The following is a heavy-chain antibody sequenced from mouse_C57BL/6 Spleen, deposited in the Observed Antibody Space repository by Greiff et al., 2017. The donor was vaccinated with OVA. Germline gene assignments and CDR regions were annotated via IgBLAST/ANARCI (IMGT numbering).Heavy chain of an antibody. D-gene: IGHD1-1*01. CDR3: AREILRSFDY. CDR1: GYTFTDYY. Sequence: VQLQQSGPELVKPGASVKISCKASGYTFTDYYMNWVKQSHGKSLEWIGDINPNNGGTSYNQKFKGKATLTVDKSSSTAYMELRSLTSEDSAVYYCAREILRSFDYWGQGTTLTVSS. J-gene: IGHJ2*01. V-gene: IGHV1-26*01. CDR2: INPNNGGT.